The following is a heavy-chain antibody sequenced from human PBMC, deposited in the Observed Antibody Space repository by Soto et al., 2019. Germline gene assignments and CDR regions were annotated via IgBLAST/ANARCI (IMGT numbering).Heavy chain of an antibody. CDR2: IFHTGGT. CDR3: ARTWLAGGTPADDFDI. D-gene: IGHD2-15*01. J-gene: IGHJ3*02. Sequence: SSETLSLTCAVSASSISSAYFWGWIRQPPGKGLEWIATIFHTGGTYYNPSLKSRVTISVDTSNNQFSLRLNSVTAADTALYFCARTWLAGGTPADDFDIWGQGTMVTVSS. CDR1: ASSISSAYF. V-gene: IGHV4-38-2*01.